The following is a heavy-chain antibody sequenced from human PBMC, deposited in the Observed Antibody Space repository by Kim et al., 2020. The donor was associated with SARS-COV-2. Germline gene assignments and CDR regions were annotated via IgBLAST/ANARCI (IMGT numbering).Heavy chain of an antibody. CDR2: ISTSGTYT. CDR1: GFIFSDYY. CDR3: ARLVAGSNYFDF. J-gene: IGHJ4*02. D-gene: IGHD2-8*02. Sequence: GGSLRLSCVGSGFIFSDYYITWIRQAPGKGLEWVSYISTSGTYTNHADSMKGRFTISRDNAKNSVFLQMDSLRADDTAVYYCARLVAGSNYFDFWGQGSLVTVSS. V-gene: IGHV3-11*03.